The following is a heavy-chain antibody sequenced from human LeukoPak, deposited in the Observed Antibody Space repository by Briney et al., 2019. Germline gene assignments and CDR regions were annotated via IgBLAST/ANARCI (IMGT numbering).Heavy chain of an antibody. CDR2: ISAYNGNT. J-gene: IGHJ3*02. D-gene: IGHD1-1*01. V-gene: IGHV1-18*01. Sequence: ASVKVSCKASGYTFTSYGISWVRQAPGQGLEWMGWISAYNGNTNYAQKFQGRVTMTRDTSTSTVYMELSSLRSEDTAVYYCARSKRRGGPVAFDIWGQGTMVTVSS. CDR1: GYTFTSYG. CDR3: ARSKRRGGPVAFDI.